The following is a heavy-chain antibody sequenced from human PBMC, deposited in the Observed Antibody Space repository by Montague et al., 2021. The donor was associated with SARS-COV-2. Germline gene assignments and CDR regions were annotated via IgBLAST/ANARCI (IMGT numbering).Heavy chain of an antibody. V-gene: IGHV3-23*01. CDR2: LRGSDGAT. CDR3: AKGAFSYGINIMDS. J-gene: IGHJ4*02. D-gene: IGHD2-21*01. CDR1: GFSFIGYY. Sequence: SLRLSCAASGFSFIGYYMSWVRQTPGKGLELVSALRGSDGATYYADSVNGRFTISRDTSKNTLFLQMISLRADDSALYYCAKGAFSYGINIMDSWGQGTLVTVSS.